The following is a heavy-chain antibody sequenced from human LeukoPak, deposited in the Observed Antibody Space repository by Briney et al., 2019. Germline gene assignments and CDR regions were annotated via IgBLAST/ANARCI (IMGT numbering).Heavy chain of an antibody. V-gene: IGHV4-39*01. CDR2: IYYSGST. CDR3: ARIWDRLYGYYRPLGYYYYMDV. Sequence: SETLSLTCTVSGGSISSSSYYWGWIRQPPGKGLEWIGSIYYSGSTYYNPSLKSRVTISVDTSKNQFSLKLNSVTAADTAVYDCARIWDRLYGYYRPLGYYYYMDVWGKGTTVTVSS. J-gene: IGHJ6*03. CDR1: GGSISSSSYY. D-gene: IGHD3-3*01.